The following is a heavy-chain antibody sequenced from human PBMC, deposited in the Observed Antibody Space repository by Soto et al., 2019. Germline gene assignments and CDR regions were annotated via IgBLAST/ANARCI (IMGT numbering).Heavy chain of an antibody. CDR1: GCTFSSYG. CDR2: ISYDGTNN. V-gene: IGHV3-30*18. J-gene: IGHJ3*02. Sequence: GGTLRLSCASSGCTFSSYGMHLVRQAPGKGLEGVAVISYDGTNNDYTESVKGRFTISRDNSKNTLFLQMNSLRAEDTAVYFCAKGDCSGGSCYFSAFDIWGQGTMVTVSS. D-gene: IGHD2-15*01. CDR3: AKGDCSGGSCYFSAFDI.